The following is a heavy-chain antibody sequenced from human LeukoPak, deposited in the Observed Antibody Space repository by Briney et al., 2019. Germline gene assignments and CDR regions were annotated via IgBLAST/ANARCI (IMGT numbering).Heavy chain of an antibody. D-gene: IGHD3-16*02. CDR3: AKDQGSVWGSYRPYYFDY. J-gene: IGHJ4*02. CDR2: ISGSGGST. Sequence: GGSLRLSCAASGFTFSSYWMSWVRQAPGKGLEWVSAISGSGGSTYYADSVKGRFTISRDNSKNTLYLQMNSLRAEDTAVYYCAKDQGSVWGSYRPYYFDYWGQGTLVTVSS. V-gene: IGHV3-23*01. CDR1: GFTFSSYW.